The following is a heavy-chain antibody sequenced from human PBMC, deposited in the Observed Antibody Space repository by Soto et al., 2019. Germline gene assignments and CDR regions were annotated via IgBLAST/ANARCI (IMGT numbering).Heavy chain of an antibody. CDR1: GFTFSSYS. Sequence: PGGSLRLSCAASGFTFSSYSMSWVRQAPGKGLEWVSSISSSSSYIYYADSVKGRFTISRDNAKNSLYLQMNSLRAEDTAVYYCARDARYSYGFYYYYYGMDVWGQGTTVTVSS. D-gene: IGHD5-18*01. CDR2: ISSSSSYI. CDR3: ARDARYSYGFYYYYYGMDV. J-gene: IGHJ6*02. V-gene: IGHV3-21*01.